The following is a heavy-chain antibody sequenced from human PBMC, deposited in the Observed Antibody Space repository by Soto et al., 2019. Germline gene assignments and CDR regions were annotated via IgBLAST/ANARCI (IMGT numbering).Heavy chain of an antibody. CDR3: ARASSLIMAGSAY. D-gene: IGHD2-8*01. CDR1: GYTFSNYA. Sequence: ASVKVSCKTSGYTFSNYAISWVRQAPGQGLEWMGWVSPYNGNTNYTEKFQGRVSMTTDTSTTTAYMELTSLTSDDTAIYYCARASSLIMAGSAYWGQGTLVTVSS. CDR2: VSPYNGNT. V-gene: IGHV1-18*04. J-gene: IGHJ4*02.